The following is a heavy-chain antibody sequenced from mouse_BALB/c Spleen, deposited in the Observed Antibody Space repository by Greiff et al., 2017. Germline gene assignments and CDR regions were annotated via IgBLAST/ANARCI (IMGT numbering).Heavy chain of an antibody. V-gene: IGHV1-14*01. Sequence: VHVKQSGPELVKPGASVKMSCKASGYTFTSYVMHWVKQKPGQGLEWIGYINPYNDGTKYNEKFKGKATLTSDKSSSTAYMELSSLTSEDSAVYYCARAPYYGSSYAMDYWGQGTSVTVSS. D-gene: IGHD1-1*01. CDR1: GYTFTSYV. CDR3: ARAPYYGSSYAMDY. J-gene: IGHJ4*01. CDR2: INPYNDGT.